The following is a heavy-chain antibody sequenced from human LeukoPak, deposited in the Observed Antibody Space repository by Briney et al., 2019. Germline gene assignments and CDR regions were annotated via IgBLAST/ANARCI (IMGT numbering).Heavy chain of an antibody. CDR3: ARDLGYYDSRGYYYKVATF. V-gene: IGHV1-46*01. CDR2: INPSGGST. D-gene: IGHD3-22*01. CDR1: GYTFTSYY. J-gene: IGHJ4*02. Sequence: GASVKVSCKASGYTFTSYYMHWVRQAPGQGLEWMGIINPSGGSTSYAQKFQGRVTMTRDMSTSTVYMELSSLRSEDTAVYYCARDLGYYDSRGYYYKVATFWGQGTLVTVSS.